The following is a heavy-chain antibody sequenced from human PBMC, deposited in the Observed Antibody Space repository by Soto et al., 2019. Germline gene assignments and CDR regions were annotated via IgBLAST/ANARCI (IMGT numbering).Heavy chain of an antibody. CDR2: IYYSGST. Sequence: SETLSLTCTVSGGSISSSSYYWGWIRQPPGKGLEWIGSIYYSGSTYYNPSLKSRVTISIDTSKNQFSLKLSSVTAADTAVYYCARHATYYYDSRDPRWGFDYWGQGTLVTVSS. V-gene: IGHV4-39*01. J-gene: IGHJ4*02. D-gene: IGHD3-22*01. CDR1: GGSISSSSYY. CDR3: ARHATYYYDSRDPRWGFDY.